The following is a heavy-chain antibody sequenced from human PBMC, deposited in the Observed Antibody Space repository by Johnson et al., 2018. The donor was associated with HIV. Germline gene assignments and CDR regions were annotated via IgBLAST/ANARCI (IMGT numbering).Heavy chain of an antibody. D-gene: IGHD2-15*01. CDR1: GFTLSSYW. CDR3: ARDPFTPAGSDAFDI. J-gene: IGHJ3*02. V-gene: IGHV3-74*01. Sequence: VQLVESGGGVVRPGGSLRLSCAASGFTLSSYWMHWVRQAPGKGLVWVSRINSDGSSTSYADSVKGRFTISRDNAKNTLYLQMNSLRAEDTAVYYCARDPFTPAGSDAFDIWGQGTMVTVSS. CDR2: INSDGSST.